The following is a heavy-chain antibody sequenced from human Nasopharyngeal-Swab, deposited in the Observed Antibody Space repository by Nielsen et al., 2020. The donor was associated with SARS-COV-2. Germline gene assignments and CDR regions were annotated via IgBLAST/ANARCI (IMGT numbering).Heavy chain of an antibody. D-gene: IGHD2-2*01. V-gene: IGHV1-58*01. CDR3: AARASWYNGMDV. J-gene: IGHJ6*02. CDR2: IVVGSGNT. CDR1: GFTFTSSA. Sequence: SVKVSCKASGFTFTSSAVQWVRQARGQRLEWIGWIVVGSGNTNYAQKFQERVTITRDMSTSTAYMELSSLRSEDTAVYYCAARASWYNGMDVWGQGTTVTVSS.